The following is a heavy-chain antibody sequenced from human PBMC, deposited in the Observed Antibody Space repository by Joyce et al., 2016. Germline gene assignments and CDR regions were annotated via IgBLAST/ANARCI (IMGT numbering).Heavy chain of an antibody. D-gene: IGHD2-15*01. CDR2: IDRRGPT. Sequence: QVQLQQWGTGLLKPSETLSLTCAADDGSFSSRFWSWLRQAPGQGMEWIGQIDRRGPTTYNPAFRIRVTISLDMPQNHLSLRLTSVTAADTAIYYCAPHCDGNACYFRFDPWGQGTLVTVSS. CDR1: DGSFSSRF. CDR3: APHCDGNACYFRFDP. V-gene: IGHV4-34*01. J-gene: IGHJ5*02.